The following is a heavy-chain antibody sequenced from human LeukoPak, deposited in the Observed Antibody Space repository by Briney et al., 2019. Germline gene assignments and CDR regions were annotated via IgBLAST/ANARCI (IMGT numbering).Heavy chain of an antibody. CDR2: ISYSGGT. J-gene: IGHJ4*02. CDR1: GGSISGYY. V-gene: IGHV4-59*08. Sequence: PSGTLSLTCTVSGGSISGYYWSWIRQPPGKGLEWIGFISYSGGTNYNPSLKSRVTISVDTSKNQFSLKLNSVTAADTAVYHCARHGGSYTFDYWGQGTLVTVSS. D-gene: IGHD1-26*01. CDR3: ARHGGSYTFDY.